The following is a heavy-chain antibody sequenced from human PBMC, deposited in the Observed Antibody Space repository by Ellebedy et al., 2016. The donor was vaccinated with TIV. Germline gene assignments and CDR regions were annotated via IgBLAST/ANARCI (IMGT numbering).Heavy chain of an antibody. Sequence: MPSETLSLTCTVSGGSISSYYWSWIRQPPGKGLEWIGYIYYSGTTNYNPSFQSRVTISVDSSKNQFSLKLSSVSAADTAVYYCAAGWVPAAPLQPWGQGTLVTVSS. CDR3: AAGWVPAAPLQP. CDR2: IYYSGTT. CDR1: GGSISSYY. J-gene: IGHJ5*02. D-gene: IGHD2-2*01. V-gene: IGHV4-59*01.